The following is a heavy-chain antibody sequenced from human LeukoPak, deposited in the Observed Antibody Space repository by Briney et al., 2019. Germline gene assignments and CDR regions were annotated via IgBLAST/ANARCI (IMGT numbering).Heavy chain of an antibody. D-gene: IGHD2-21*01. CDR3: AKEFNRGLPDY. CDR1: GFTFSTYG. J-gene: IGHJ4*02. Sequence: GGSLRLSCAASGFTFSTYGMHWVRQAPGKGLEWVAVISYDGSNEYYADSVKGRFTISRDNSKNTLYLQMSSLRAEDTAVYYCAKEFNRGLPDYWGQGTLVTVSS. CDR2: ISYDGSNE. V-gene: IGHV3-30*18.